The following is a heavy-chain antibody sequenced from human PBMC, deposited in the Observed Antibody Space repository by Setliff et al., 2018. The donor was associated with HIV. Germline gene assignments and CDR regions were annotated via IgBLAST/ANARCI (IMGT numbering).Heavy chain of an antibody. CDR2: IYYSGST. D-gene: IGHD3-22*01. J-gene: IGHJ4*02. Sequence: KPSETLSLTCTVSGYSISTGYYWGWIRQPPGKGLEWIGSIYYSGSTNYNPSLKSRVTISVDTSKNQFSLKLSSVTAADTAVYYCARAPTEEAYYYDSSGYWGQGTLVTVSS. CDR1: GYSISTGYY. V-gene: IGHV4-38-2*02. CDR3: ARAPTEEAYYYDSSGY.